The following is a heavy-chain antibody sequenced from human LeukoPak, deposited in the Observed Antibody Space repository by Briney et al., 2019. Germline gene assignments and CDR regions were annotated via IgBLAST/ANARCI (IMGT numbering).Heavy chain of an antibody. CDR2: IYYSGST. V-gene: IGHV4-39*01. Sequence: PSEALSLTCSVSGGSITDNYWGWIRQPPGKGLEWIGSIYYSGSTYYNPSLKSRVTISVDTSKNQFSLKLSSVTAADTAVYYCARTGWLAFDYWGQGTLVTVSS. D-gene: IGHD6-19*01. CDR3: ARTGWLAFDY. CDR1: GGSITDNY. J-gene: IGHJ4*02.